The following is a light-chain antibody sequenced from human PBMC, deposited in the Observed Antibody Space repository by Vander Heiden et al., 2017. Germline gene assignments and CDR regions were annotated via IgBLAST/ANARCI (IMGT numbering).Light chain of an antibody. CDR2: STD. J-gene: IGLJ2*01. CDR3: LLYMGSNIWV. CDR1: SGSVSTDSY. Sequence: QTVVTQEPSFSVSPGGKVTLTCGLSSGSVSTDSYPRCYQQTPGQAPRTHIYSTDTRSSGVPDRFSGSILGDRAALTNTGAQPDDASDYYCLLYMGSNIWVFGGGTKLTVL. V-gene: IGLV8-61*01.